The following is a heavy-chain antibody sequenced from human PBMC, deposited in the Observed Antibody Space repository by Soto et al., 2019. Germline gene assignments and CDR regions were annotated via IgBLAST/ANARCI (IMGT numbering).Heavy chain of an antibody. J-gene: IGHJ2*01. D-gene: IGHD2-15*01. Sequence: QPPGKGLEWLGSIYYSGRTYYNPSLKSRVTISVDTSKHQFSLNLNSVTAADTAVFFRAEDGRRGFRAVSAFLLNRSSDL. CDR2: IYYSGRT. V-gene: IGHV4-39*01. CDR3: AEDGRRGFRAVSAFLLNRSSDL.